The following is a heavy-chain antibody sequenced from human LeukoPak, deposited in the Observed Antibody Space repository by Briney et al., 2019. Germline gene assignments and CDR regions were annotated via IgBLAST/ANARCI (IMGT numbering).Heavy chain of an antibody. CDR1: GGSISSGDYY. V-gene: IGHV4-30-4*08. CDR2: IYSSGNT. D-gene: IGHD3-3*01. J-gene: IGHJ3*02. Sequence: SETLSLTCTVSGGSISSGDYYWSWIRQPPGKGLEWIGYIYSSGNTYYSPSLMSRVTISVDTSKNQFSLKLSSVTAADTAVYYCATQRRFWDAFDIWGQGTMVTVSS. CDR3: ATQRRFWDAFDI.